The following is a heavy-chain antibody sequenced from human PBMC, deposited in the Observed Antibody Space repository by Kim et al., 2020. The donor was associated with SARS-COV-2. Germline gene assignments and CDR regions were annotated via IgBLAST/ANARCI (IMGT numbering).Heavy chain of an antibody. CDR1: GYTFTSYG. J-gene: IGHJ4*02. CDR3: ARDRYCSSTSCYARVDY. D-gene: IGHD2-2*01. Sequence: ASVKVSCKASGYTFTSYGISWVRQAPGQGLEWMGWISAYNGNTNYAQKLQGRVTMTTDTSTSTAYMELRSLRSDDTAVYYCARDRYCSSTSCYARVDYWGQGTLVTVSS. V-gene: IGHV1-18*04. CDR2: ISAYNGNT.